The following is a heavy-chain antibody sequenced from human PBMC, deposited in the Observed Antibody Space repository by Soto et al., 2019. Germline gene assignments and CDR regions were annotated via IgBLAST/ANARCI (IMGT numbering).Heavy chain of an antibody. CDR3: AILNYFDT. CDR2: IEPSDSST. Sequence: PGESLKISCQASGYSFGIYSISWVRQVPGKGLEWVGKIEPSDSSTIYSPSFQGHVTISIDKSINTAYLQWRSLRASDTAMYFCAILNYFDTWGQGSLVTVSS. D-gene: IGHD4-4*01. CDR1: GYSFGIYS. V-gene: IGHV5-10-1*01. J-gene: IGHJ5*02.